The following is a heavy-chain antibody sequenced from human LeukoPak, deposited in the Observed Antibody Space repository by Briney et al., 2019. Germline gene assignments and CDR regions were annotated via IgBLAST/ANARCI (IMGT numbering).Heavy chain of an antibody. J-gene: IGHJ4*02. Sequence: GGSLRLSCAASGFTFSSYSMNWVRQAPGKGLEWVSSISSSSSYIYYADSVKGRFTISRDNAKNSLYLQMNSLRAEDTAAYYCARYSGYDYSLDYWGQGTLVTVSS. D-gene: IGHD5-12*01. CDR1: GFTFSSYS. V-gene: IGHV3-21*01. CDR2: ISSSSSYI. CDR3: ARYSGYDYSLDY.